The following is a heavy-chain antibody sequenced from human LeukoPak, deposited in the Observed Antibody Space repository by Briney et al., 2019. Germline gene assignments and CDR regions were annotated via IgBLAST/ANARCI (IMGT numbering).Heavy chain of an antibody. V-gene: IGHV4-31*03. D-gene: IGHD6-13*01. CDR1: GGSISSGSYY. Sequence: PSQTLSLTCTVSGGSISSGSYYWSWIRQPAGKGLEWIGYIYYSGSTYYNPSLKSRVTISVDTSKNQFSLKVRSVTAADTAVYYCARVEFDGIAAAGSLDYWGQGILVTVSS. CDR3: ARVEFDGIAAAGSLDY. J-gene: IGHJ4*02. CDR2: IYYSGST.